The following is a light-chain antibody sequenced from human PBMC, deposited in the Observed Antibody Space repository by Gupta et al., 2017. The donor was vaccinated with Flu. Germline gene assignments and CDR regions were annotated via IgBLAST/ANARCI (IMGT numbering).Light chain of an antibody. CDR2: LGS. J-gene: IGKJ4*01. Sequence: DIVMTQSPLSVPFTPGEPASISCRSSQSLLHSNGYNYLDWYLKKPGQSPQLLIYLGSNRASGVPDRFSGSGSGTDFTLKISRGEAEDVGVYYCRQALQTPRTFGGGTKVEIK. V-gene: IGKV2-28*01. CDR1: QSLLHSNGYNY. CDR3: RQALQTPRT.